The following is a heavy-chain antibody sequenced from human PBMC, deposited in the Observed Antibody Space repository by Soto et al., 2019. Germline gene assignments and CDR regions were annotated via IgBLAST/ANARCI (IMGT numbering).Heavy chain of an antibody. D-gene: IGHD5-12*01. CDR3: ARGGDVNYYDGMDV. J-gene: IGHJ6*02. V-gene: IGHV1-18*01. CDR2: ISAYNGKT. Sequence: GASVKVSCKASGYTFTSYGISWVRQAPGQGLEWMGWISAYNGKTNYAQNVQGRVTMTTDTSTRTAYMDLRSLRSDDTAVYYCARGGDVNYYDGMDVWGQGTTVTVSS. CDR1: GYTFTSYG.